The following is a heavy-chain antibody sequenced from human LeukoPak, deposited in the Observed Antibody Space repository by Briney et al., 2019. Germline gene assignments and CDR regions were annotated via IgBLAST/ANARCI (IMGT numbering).Heavy chain of an antibody. CDR1: GFTFTNAW. D-gene: IGHD3-10*01. V-gene: IGHV3-15*01. J-gene: IGHJ4*02. CDR2: IKSRSDGGTP. CDR3: ATDLLWFGESAPSGFDY. Sequence: GGSLRLSCAVCGFTFTNAWLAWVRRAPRRGLEWVGLIKSRSDGGTPEYAAPVKGRFTISRDDSKNTLFLQMNSLKTEDTAVYYCATDLLWFGESAPSGFDYRGQGTLVTVSS.